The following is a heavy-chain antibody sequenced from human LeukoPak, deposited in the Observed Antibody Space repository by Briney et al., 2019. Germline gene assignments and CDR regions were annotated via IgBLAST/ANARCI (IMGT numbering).Heavy chain of an antibody. J-gene: IGHJ6*02. D-gene: IGHD3-9*01. Sequence: SSETLSLTCTVSGGPISSYYWSWIRQPPGKGLEWIGCIYYTGSTTYNPSLKSRVTISVDTFKNQFSLKMRSVTAADTAVYYCARKYYDILTGYTAMDVWGQGTTVTVSS. CDR2: IYYTGST. CDR3: ARKYYDILTGYTAMDV. CDR1: GGPISSYY. V-gene: IGHV4-59*01.